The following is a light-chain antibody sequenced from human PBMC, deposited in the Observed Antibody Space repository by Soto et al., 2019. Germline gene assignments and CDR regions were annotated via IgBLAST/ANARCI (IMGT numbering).Light chain of an antibody. CDR1: QSITTF. V-gene: IGKV1-5*01. CDR2: DAS. Sequence: DIQMTQSPSTLSASVGDRVTITCRASQSITTFLAWYQQKPGKAPKLLIYDASSLESGVPSRFNGSGSGTEFTLTISSLQPADFATYLCQQYSLYSLTFGGGTKVEIK. CDR3: QQYSLYSLT. J-gene: IGKJ4*01.